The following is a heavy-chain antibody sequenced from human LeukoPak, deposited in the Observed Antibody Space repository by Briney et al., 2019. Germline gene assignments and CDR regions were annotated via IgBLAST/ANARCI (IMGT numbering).Heavy chain of an antibody. J-gene: IGHJ4*02. Sequence: ASVKVSCKASGYTFTSYGISWVRQAPGQGLEWMGWISAYNGNTNYAQKLQGRVTMTTDTSTSTAYMELRSLRSDDTAVYYCARVETMYDFWSGHYPSKLYYFDYWGQGTLVTVSS. CDR2: ISAYNGNT. CDR3: ARVETMYDFWSGHYPSKLYYFDY. CDR1: GYTFTSYG. D-gene: IGHD3-3*01. V-gene: IGHV1-18*01.